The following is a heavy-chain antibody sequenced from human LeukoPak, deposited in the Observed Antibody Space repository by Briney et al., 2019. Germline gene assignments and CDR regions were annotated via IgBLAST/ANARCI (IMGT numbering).Heavy chain of an antibody. CDR1: GYSFTSYW. J-gene: IGHJ5*02. CDR3: ARLPDYDFWSGSNWFDP. Sequence: GESLKISCKGYGYSFTSYWIGWVRQMPGKGLEWMGIIYPGDSDTRYSPSFQGQVTISADKSISTAYLQWSSLKASDTAMYYCARLPDYDFWSGSNWFDPWGQGTLVTVSS. V-gene: IGHV5-51*01. CDR2: IYPGDSDT. D-gene: IGHD3-3*01.